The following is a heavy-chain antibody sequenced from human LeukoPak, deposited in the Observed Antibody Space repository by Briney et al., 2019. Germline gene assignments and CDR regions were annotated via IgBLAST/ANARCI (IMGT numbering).Heavy chain of an antibody. V-gene: IGHV4-34*01. CDR1: GGSFSGYY. Sequence: SETLSLTCAVYGGSFSGYYWSWIRQPPGKGLEWIGEINHSGSTNYNPSLKSRVTISVDTSKNQFSLKLSSVTAADTAVYYCASLKVATRADAFDIWGQGTMVTVSS. CDR2: INHSGST. CDR3: ASLKVATRADAFDI. J-gene: IGHJ3*02. D-gene: IGHD5-12*01.